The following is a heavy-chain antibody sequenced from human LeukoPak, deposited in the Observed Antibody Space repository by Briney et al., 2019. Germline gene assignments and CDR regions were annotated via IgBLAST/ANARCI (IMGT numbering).Heavy chain of an antibody. D-gene: IGHD1-26*01. CDR3: ARETVGATQDY. J-gene: IGHJ4*02. CDR1: GFTFSSYA. CDR2: ISSNGGST. Sequence: GGSLRLSCAASGFTFSSYAMHWVRQAPGKGLEYVSAISSNGGSTYYANSVKGRFTISRDNSKNTLYLQMGSLRAEDTAVYYCARETVGATQDYWGQGTLVTVSS. V-gene: IGHV3-64*01.